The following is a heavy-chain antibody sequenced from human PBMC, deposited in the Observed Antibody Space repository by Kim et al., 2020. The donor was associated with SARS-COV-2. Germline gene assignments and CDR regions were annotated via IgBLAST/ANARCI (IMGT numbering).Heavy chain of an antibody. Sequence: SETLSLTCAVYGGSFSGYYWSWIRQPPGKGLEWIGEINHSGSTNYNPSLKSRVTISVDTSKNQFSLKLSSVTAADTAVYYCARGRAAAGTNPWYYYGMDVWGQGTTVTVSS. CDR3: ARGRAAAGTNPWYYYGMDV. CDR2: INHSGST. CDR1: GGSFSGYY. V-gene: IGHV4-34*01. D-gene: IGHD6-13*01. J-gene: IGHJ6*02.